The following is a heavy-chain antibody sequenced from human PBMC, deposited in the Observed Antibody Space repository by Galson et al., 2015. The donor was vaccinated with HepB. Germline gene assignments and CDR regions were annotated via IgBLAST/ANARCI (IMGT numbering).Heavy chain of an antibody. Sequence: SLRLSCAASGFTFSSYGMHLVRQAPGKGLEWVAVIWYDGSNKYYADSVKGRFSISRDNSKNTLYLQMSSLKTEDTAIYFCKVDTAMYYYYYGIDVWGQGTTVTVSS. J-gene: IGHJ6*02. CDR2: IWYDGSNK. CDR1: GFTFSSYG. D-gene: IGHD5-18*01. V-gene: IGHV3-33*01. CDR3: KVDTAMYYYYYGIDV.